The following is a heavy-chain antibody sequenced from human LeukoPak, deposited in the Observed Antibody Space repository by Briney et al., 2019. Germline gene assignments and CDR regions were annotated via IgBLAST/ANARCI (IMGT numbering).Heavy chain of an antibody. CDR2: LAAASGTR. D-gene: IGHD1-26*01. CDR1: GFTFSSYA. V-gene: IGHV3-23*01. J-gene: IGHJ4*02. CDR3: ANDKVSDGKWDIDY. Sequence: GGSLRLSCAASGFTFSSYAMSWVRQAPGQGLEWVAALAAASGTRYYANSVKGRFTISRDNSKNTVFLQMNSLRVEDTAVYYCANDKVSDGKWDIDYWGQGTLVTVSS.